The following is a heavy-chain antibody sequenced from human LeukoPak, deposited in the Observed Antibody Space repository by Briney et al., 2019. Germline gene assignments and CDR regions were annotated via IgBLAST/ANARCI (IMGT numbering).Heavy chain of an antibody. D-gene: IGHD1-14*01. V-gene: IGHV4-39*07. J-gene: IGHJ4*02. Sequence: SETLSLTCTVSGGSISNRNYYWGWIRQPPGKGLEWIGSISYSGTTYYNPSLKSRATISVDTSKNQFSLKLSSVTAADTAVYYCARDITGSFDYWGQGNLVTVSS. CDR2: ISYSGTT. CDR3: ARDITGSFDY. CDR1: GGSISNRNYY.